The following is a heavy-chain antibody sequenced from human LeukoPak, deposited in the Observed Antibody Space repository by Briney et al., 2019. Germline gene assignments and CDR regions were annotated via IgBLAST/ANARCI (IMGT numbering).Heavy chain of an antibody. CDR2: IYYSGST. V-gene: IGHV4-59*01. J-gene: IGHJ6*02. D-gene: IGHD1-1*01. Sequence: SETLSLTCTVSGGSISSYYWSWLRQPPGKGLEGVGYIYYSGSTNYNPSLKSRVTISVDTSKNQFSLKLSSVTAADTAVYYCARGRTPYYYYGMDVWGQGTTVTVSS. CDR1: GGSISSYY. CDR3: ARGRTPYYYYGMDV.